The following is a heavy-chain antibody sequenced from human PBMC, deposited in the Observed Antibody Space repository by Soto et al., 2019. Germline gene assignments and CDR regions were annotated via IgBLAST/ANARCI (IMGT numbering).Heavy chain of an antibody. CDR2: MNPDSGNT. J-gene: IGHJ4*02. CDR1: GSTFTSYD. Sequence: QVQLVQSGAEVKKPGASVKVSCKASGSTFTSYDINWVRQATGQGLERMGWMNPDSGNTGYAQKFQGTVTMHRHTSISTAYMELSSLRSEDTAVYYCAIERSGYFDYWGQGTLVTVSS. D-gene: IGHD2-15*01. CDR3: AIERSGYFDY. V-gene: IGHV1-8*01.